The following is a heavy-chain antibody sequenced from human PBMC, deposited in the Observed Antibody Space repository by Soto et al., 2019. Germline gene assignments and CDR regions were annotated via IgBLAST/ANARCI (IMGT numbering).Heavy chain of an antibody. J-gene: IGHJ6*02. Sequence: QVQLVQSGDEVKKPGASVKVSCKASGYIFVNYGIAWVRQAPGQGLEWLGWISPYTGNTHYASKVQGRLTLTTDTSTSTAFMELRSLTSADTAVYYCAMVDNYVTPTPQDVWGQGTTVTVSS. CDR2: ISPYTGNT. CDR3: AMVDNYVTPTPQDV. D-gene: IGHD3-16*01. CDR1: GYIFVNYG. V-gene: IGHV1-18*01.